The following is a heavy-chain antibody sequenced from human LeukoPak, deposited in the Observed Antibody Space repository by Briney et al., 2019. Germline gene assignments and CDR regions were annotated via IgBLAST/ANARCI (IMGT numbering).Heavy chain of an antibody. CDR1: GFTFSNYA. CDR2: ISYDGSNK. Sequence: GGSLRHSCAASGFTFSNYAMHWVRQAPGKGLEWVAVISYDGSNKYYADSVKGRFTISRDNSKNKLYLQMNSLRAEDTALYYCARAPRQDSSSWFFNYWGQGTLVTASS. J-gene: IGHJ4*02. CDR3: ARAPRQDSSSWFFNY. D-gene: IGHD6-13*01. V-gene: IGHV3-30-3*01.